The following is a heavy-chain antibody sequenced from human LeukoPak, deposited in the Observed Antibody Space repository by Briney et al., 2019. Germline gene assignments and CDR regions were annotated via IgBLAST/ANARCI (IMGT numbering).Heavy chain of an antibody. D-gene: IGHD6-19*01. CDR1: GFTFSSYA. J-gene: IGHJ4*02. V-gene: IGHV3-30*04. CDR3: ARDADIAVAGHFDY. Sequence: GGSLRLSCATSGFTFSSYAMHWVRQAPGKGLEWVALISYDGGNKYYADSVKGRFTISRDNSKNTLYLQMTSLRAEDTAVCYCARDADIAVAGHFDYWGQGTLVTVSS. CDR2: ISYDGGNK.